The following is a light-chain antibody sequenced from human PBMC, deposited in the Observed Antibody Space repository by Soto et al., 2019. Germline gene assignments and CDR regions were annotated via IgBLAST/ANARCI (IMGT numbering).Light chain of an antibody. Sequence: EIMMTQSPATLSVSPGDRATLSCWASQSVSSELGWYQQKPGQAPRLLIYGASTRATGVPARFSGSGSGTEFTLTISSLQSEDFAVYYCQQYNSGPYTFGQGTKLEIK. CDR3: QQYNSGPYT. V-gene: IGKV3-15*01. CDR1: QSVSSE. J-gene: IGKJ2*01. CDR2: GAS.